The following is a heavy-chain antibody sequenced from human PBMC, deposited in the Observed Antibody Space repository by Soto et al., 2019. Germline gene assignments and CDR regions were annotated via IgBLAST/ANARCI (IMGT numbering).Heavy chain of an antibody. J-gene: IGHJ6*03. CDR3: ASVIVVVPAAIRYMDV. D-gene: IGHD2-2*01. V-gene: IGHV4-34*01. CDR2: INHSGST. Sequence: SETLSLTCAVYGGSFSGYYWSWIRQPPGKGLEWIGEINHSGSTNYNPSLKSRVTISVDTSKNQFSLKLSSVTAANTAVYYCASVIVVVPAAIRYMDVWGKGTTVTVSS. CDR1: GGSFSGYY.